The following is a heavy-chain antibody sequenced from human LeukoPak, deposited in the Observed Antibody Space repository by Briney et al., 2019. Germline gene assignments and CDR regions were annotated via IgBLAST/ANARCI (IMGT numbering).Heavy chain of an antibody. CDR1: GFTFNRNA. D-gene: IGHD6-19*01. J-gene: IGHJ4*02. CDR2: IGGSGDKT. Sequence: GGSLRLSCAASGFTFNRNAISWVRQAPGKGLEWVSTIGGSGDKTFYADSVKGRFTISRGNSRNMLHLQMSSLTGEDTALYYCVRRGDASSGWGDHDYWGQGALVTVSS. CDR3: VRRGDASSGWGDHDY. V-gene: IGHV3-23*01.